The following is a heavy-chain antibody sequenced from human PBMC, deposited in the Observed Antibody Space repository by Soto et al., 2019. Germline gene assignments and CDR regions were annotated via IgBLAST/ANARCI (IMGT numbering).Heavy chain of an antibody. Sequence: SETLSLTCAVSSGSISSSNWWSWVRQPPGKGLEWIGEIYHSGSTNYNPSLKSRVTISVDKSKNQFSLKLSSVTAADTAVYYCASRNSGWLNFDYWGQGTLVTVSS. V-gene: IGHV4-4*02. J-gene: IGHJ4*02. D-gene: IGHD6-19*01. CDR3: ASRNSGWLNFDY. CDR2: IYHSGST. CDR1: SGSISSSNW.